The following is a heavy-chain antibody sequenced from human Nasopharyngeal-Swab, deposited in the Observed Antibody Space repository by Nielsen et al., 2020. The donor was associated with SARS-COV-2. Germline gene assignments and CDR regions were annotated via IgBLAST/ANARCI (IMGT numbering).Heavy chain of an antibody. CDR1: GFTFDDYA. V-gene: IGHV3-9*01. CDR3: ARDPDPGYCSGGSCYPKHYGMDV. CDR2: ISWNSGSI. Sequence: SLKISCAASGFTFDDYAMHWVRQAPGKGLEWVSGISWNSGSIGYADSVKGRFTISRDNSKNTLYLQMNSLRAEDTAVYYCARDPDPGYCSGGSCYPKHYGMDVWGQGTTVTVSS. D-gene: IGHD2-15*01. J-gene: IGHJ6*02.